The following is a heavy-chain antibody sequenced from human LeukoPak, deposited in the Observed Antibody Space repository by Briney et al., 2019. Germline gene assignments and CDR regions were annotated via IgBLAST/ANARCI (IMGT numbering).Heavy chain of an antibody. D-gene: IGHD3-16*01. V-gene: IGHV1-2*02. Sequence: ASVKVSRKASGYTFTGYYMHWVRQAPGQGLERMGWINPNSGDTKYAQKFQGRVTMTRDTSISTAYMELSRLRSDDTAVYYCATQRGSYLWGTDFDYWGQGTLVTVSS. J-gene: IGHJ4*02. CDR1: GYTFTGYY. CDR2: INPNSGDT. CDR3: ATQRGSYLWGTDFDY.